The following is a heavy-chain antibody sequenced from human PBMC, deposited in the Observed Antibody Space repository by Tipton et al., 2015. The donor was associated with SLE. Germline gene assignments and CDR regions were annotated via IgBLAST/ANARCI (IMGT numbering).Heavy chain of an antibody. J-gene: IGHJ4*02. Sequence: LRLSCAVYGETFSGYYWSWIRQPPGKGLEWIGEINHSGSTNYNPSLKSRVIISVDTSKNQFSLKLNSVTAADTAVYYCARSPSSSPPDFDYWGQGTLVPVSS. D-gene: IGHD6-6*01. CDR1: GETFSGYY. CDR2: INHSGST. V-gene: IGHV4-34*01. CDR3: ARSPSSSPPDFDY.